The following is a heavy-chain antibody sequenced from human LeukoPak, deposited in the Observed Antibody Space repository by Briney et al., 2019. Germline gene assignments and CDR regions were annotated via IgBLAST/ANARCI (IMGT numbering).Heavy chain of an antibody. Sequence: GGSLRLSCATSGFTFTIFGINWVRQAPGKGPEWVSYIDARSGITYYADSVQGRFTISRDDARESVFLQMDGLRVDDTAVHYCARTYDFGRGPPGDAFDNWGPGTWVIVSA. CDR1: GFTFTIFG. CDR2: IDARSGIT. D-gene: IGHD3-3*01. V-gene: IGHV3-48*01. J-gene: IGHJ3*02. CDR3: ARTYDFGRGPPGDAFDN.